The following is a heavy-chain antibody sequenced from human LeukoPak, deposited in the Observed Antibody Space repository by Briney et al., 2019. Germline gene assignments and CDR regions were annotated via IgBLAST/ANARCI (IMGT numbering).Heavy chain of an antibody. CDR3: ARDGGYDFWSGYNPRGYFDY. CDR1: VFTFSSYE. D-gene: IGHD3-3*01. V-gene: IGHV3-48*03. J-gene: IGHJ4*02. CDR2: ISSSGSTI. Sequence: GGSLRLSCAASVFTFSSYEVKWVRQAPGRGLEWVPYISSSGSTIYYADSVKGRFTISRDNATNSLYLQMNSLRAEDTAVYYCARDGGYDFWSGYNPRGYFDYWGQGTLVTVSS.